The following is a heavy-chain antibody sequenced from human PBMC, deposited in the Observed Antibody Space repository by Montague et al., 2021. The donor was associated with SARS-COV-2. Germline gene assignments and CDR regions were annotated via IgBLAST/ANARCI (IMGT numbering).Heavy chain of an antibody. D-gene: IGHD4-23*01. CDR1: GESFSGHY. CDR2: IYHTGST. CDR3: ARWDPQTLTLIGLRGKSASDY. J-gene: IGHJ4*02. V-gene: IGHV4-34*01. Sequence: SQTLSLTCAVYGESFSGHYWTWIRQPPGKGLEWIGEIYHTGSTNYNPSLKSRVTISVDTSKNQFSLKLRSVTAADTAVYYCARWDPQTLTLIGLRGKSASDYGGQGTLVTVSS.